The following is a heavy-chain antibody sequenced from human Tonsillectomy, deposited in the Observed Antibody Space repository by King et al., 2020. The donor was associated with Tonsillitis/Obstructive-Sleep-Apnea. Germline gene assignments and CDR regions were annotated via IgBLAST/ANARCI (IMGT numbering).Heavy chain of an antibody. CDR3: ARMGILLHLRDY. CDR1: GFTFSTYW. V-gene: IGHV3-74*01. Sequence: VQLVESGGGLVQPGGSLRLSCAASGFTFSTYWMHWVRHAPGKGLVWVSRVNSGGSSTSYADSVKGRFTISRDNAKNTLYLQMNSLRAEDTAVYYCARMGILLHLRDYWGQGTLVTVSS. CDR2: VNSGGSST. J-gene: IGHJ4*02. D-gene: IGHD5-18*01.